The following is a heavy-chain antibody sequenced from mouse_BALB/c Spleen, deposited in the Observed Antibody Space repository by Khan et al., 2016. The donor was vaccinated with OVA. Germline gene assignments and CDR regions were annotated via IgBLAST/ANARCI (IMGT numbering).Heavy chain of an antibody. Sequence: SGTVLARPGASVKMSCKASGYSFTNYWMHWVKQRPGQVLEWIGTIYPGNSDTRYNQKFKDKAKLTAVTSASTAYMDLSSLTSEDSAVYYCARSYESFYFDYWGQGSTLTVSS. D-gene: IGHD2-3*01. CDR2: IYPGNSDT. J-gene: IGHJ2*01. CDR1: GYSFTNYW. CDR3: ARSYESFYFDY. V-gene: IGHV1-5*01.